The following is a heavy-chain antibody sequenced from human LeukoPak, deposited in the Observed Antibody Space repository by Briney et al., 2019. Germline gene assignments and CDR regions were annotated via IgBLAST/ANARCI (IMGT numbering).Heavy chain of an antibody. CDR2: INHSGST. CDR3: ARELGVVVARRAFDI. V-gene: IGHV4-34*01. J-gene: IGHJ3*02. CDR1: DDSISDYY. Sequence: SETLSLTCTVSDDSISDYYRGWIRQPPGKGLEWIGEINHSGSTNYNPSLKSRVTISVDKSKNQFSLKLSSVTAADTAVYYCARELGVVVARRAFDIWGQGTMVTVSS. D-gene: IGHD2-15*01.